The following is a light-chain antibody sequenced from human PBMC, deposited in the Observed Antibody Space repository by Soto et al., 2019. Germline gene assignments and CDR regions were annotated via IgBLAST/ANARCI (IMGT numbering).Light chain of an antibody. V-gene: IGKV3D-20*01. CDR1: QSVSNSY. CDR3: QHTYDTPA. Sequence: EIVLTQSPATLSLSPGERATLSCGASQSVSNSYLAWYQQKPGLAPRLLISDASSTATGIPDRFRGSGSGTDFTLTITRLEPEDFATYYCQHTYDTPAFGGGTTVQVK. CDR2: DAS. J-gene: IGKJ4*01.